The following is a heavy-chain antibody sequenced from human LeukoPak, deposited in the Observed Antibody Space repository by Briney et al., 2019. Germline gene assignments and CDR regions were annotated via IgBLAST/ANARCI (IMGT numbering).Heavy chain of an antibody. J-gene: IGHJ6*02. D-gene: IGHD3-3*01. CDR1: GFTFSSYE. Sequence: GGSLRLSCAASGFTFSSYEMNWVGQAPGKGLEGVSYISSSGSTIYYADPVKGRFTISRDNAKNSLYLQMNSLRAEDTAVYYCAREITIFGVVIDTYYYYGMDVWGQGTTVTVSS. CDR2: ISSSGSTI. V-gene: IGHV3-48*03. CDR3: AREITIFGVVIDTYYYYGMDV.